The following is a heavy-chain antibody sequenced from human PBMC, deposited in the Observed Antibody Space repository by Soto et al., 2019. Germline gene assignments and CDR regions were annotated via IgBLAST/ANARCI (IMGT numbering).Heavy chain of an antibody. Sequence: PGESLKISCKGSGYSFTSYWVSWVRQMPGKGLEWMGRIDPSDSYTNYSPSFQGHVTISADKSISTAYLQWSSLKASDTAMYYCASDIVATIDPTIGRGMDVWGQGTTVTVSS. D-gene: IGHD5-12*01. V-gene: IGHV5-10-1*01. J-gene: IGHJ6*02. CDR3: ASDIVATIDPTIGRGMDV. CDR1: GYSFTSYW. CDR2: IDPSDSYT.